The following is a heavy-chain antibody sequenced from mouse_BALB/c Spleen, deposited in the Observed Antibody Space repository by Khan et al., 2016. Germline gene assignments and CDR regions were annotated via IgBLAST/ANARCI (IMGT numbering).Heavy chain of an antibody. CDR1: GFSLTNSG. V-gene: IGHV2-9*02. CDR3: ARDDHDFEAWFAS. D-gene: IGHD2-4*01. Sequence: QVQLKESGPGLVAPSQSLSITCTVSGFSLTNSGVHWVRQPPRKGLDWLGVIWAGGSTDYNSALMSRLSITRDTTQNQVFLKMNSLRSDATSMYYCARDDHDFEAWFASWGQGTLVTVSA. CDR2: IWAGGST. J-gene: IGHJ3*01.